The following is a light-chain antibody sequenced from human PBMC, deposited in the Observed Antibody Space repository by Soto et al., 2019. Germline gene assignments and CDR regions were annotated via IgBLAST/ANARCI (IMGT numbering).Light chain of an antibody. V-gene: IGKV1-39*01. CDR2: GAS. Sequence: DIQMTQSPSCLSASIVDRFXXTCAASQSVSTYLNWYQQKPGKAPKFLIYGASRLQSAVPSRFSGSGSGTDFTLTITSLQPEDFATYYCQQSYSTPLTFGGGTKVDIK. J-gene: IGKJ4*01. CDR1: QSVSTY. CDR3: QQSYSTPLT.